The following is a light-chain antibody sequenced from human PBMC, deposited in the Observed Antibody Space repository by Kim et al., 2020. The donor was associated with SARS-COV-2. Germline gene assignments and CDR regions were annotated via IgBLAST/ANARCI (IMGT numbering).Light chain of an antibody. CDR1: SAYSTYA. CDR3: QTWATGIHV. J-gene: IGLJ1*01. V-gene: IGLV4-69*01. Sequence: QLVLTQAPSASASLGASVTLTCTLSSAYSTYAIAWHQQQPQKGPRFLMKLNSDGSHTKGDGIPDRFSGSSSGAERYLTISSLQSEDEADYYCQTWATGIHVFGSGTQLTVL. CDR2: LNSDGSH.